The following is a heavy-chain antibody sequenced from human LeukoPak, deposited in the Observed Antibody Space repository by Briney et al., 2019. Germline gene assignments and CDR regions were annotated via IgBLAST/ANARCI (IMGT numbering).Heavy chain of an antibody. J-gene: IGHJ2*01. CDR1: GGSISDYY. CDR2: VYYSGST. Sequence: SETLSFTCTVYGGSISDYYWSWLRQPPGKGLEWIGYVYYSGSTDYNASLKSRVTISIDTSKKQFSLKLRSVTAADTAVYYCALLGFGEAELWGRGTLVTVSS. D-gene: IGHD3-3*01. CDR3: ALLGFGEAEL. V-gene: IGHV4-59*03.